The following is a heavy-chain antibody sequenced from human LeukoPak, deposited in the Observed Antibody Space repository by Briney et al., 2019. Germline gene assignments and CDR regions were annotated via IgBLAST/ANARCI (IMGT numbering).Heavy chain of an antibody. V-gene: IGHV3-30-3*01. CDR3: ARDSLAYCGGDCPRYFDF. CDR1: GFTFSSYA. CDR2: ISYDGSNK. Sequence: PGGSLRLSCAASGFTFSSYAMHWVRQAPRKGLEWVAVISYDGSNKYYADSVKGRFTISRDNSKNTLYLQMNSLRAEDTAVYYCARDSLAYCGGDCPRYFDFWGQGTLVTVSS. J-gene: IGHJ4*02. D-gene: IGHD2-21*02.